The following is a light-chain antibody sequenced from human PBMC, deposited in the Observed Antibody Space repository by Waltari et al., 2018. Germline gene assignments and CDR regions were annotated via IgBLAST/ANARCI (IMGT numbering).Light chain of an antibody. CDR1: QGLVHSDGHTY. CDR3: MQGTHWPPYT. V-gene: IGKV2-30*02. Sequence: DVVMTQSPLSLPVTLGQLASISCRSSQGLVHSDGHTYLNWFQLRPGQAPRRLIYKVSRRESGVPDRFSGSGSGTEFTLIISRVEAEDIGVYYCMQGTHWPPYTFGQGTKLEIK. J-gene: IGKJ2*01. CDR2: KVS.